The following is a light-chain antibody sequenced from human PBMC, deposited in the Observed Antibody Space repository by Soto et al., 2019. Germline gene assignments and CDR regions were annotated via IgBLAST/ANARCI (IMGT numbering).Light chain of an antibody. Sequence: EIVLTQSPATLSLSPGERATLSCRASQNVSSYLAWYQQKPGQAPRLLIYDASNRATGIPARFSGSGSGTYFTLTISSLEPEDFAVYYCQQRSNWPIPFGQGTRLEIK. V-gene: IGKV3-11*01. CDR1: QNVSSY. CDR2: DAS. CDR3: QQRSNWPIP. J-gene: IGKJ5*01.